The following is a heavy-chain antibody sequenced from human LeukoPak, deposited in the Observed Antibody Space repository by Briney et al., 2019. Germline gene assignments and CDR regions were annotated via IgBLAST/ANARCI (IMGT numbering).Heavy chain of an antibody. CDR3: ARSPTYQSQFDP. J-gene: IGHJ5*02. Sequence: SVKVSCKASGGTFSSYAISWVRQAPGQGLEWMGGIIPIFGTANYAQKFQGRVTITADESTSTAYMELSSLRSEDTAVYYCARSPTYQSQFDPWGQGTLVTVSS. V-gene: IGHV1-69*13. CDR1: GGTFSSYA. D-gene: IGHD2-21*01. CDR2: IIPIFGTA.